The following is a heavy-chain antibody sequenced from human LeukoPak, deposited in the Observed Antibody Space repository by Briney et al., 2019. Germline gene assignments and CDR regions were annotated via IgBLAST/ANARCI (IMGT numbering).Heavy chain of an antibody. V-gene: IGHV3-30-3*01. D-gene: IGHD1-14*01. J-gene: IGHJ4*02. CDR1: GFTFTTYA. Sequence: GGSLRLSCAASGFTFTTYALFWVRQAPGMGLEWVTTISYDGSNKWYADSVKGRFTFSRDNSKNTVYLQMNSLRPEDTAVYYCARDVYGGVFDYWGQGTLVTVSS. CDR2: ISYDGSNK. CDR3: ARDVYGGVFDY.